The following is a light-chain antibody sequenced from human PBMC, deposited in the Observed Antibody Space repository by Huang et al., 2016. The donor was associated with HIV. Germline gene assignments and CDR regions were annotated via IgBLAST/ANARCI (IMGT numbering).Light chain of an antibody. Sequence: EIVMTQSPVTLSVSPGERATLSCRASQSVSTKLAWYQQKPGQAPRPLLYGASNRATGGPARCSGSGAGTEFTVTITSLQSEDFALYYCHQYNNWPGTFGQGTKVEIK. J-gene: IGKJ1*01. V-gene: IGKV3-15*01. CDR2: GAS. CDR3: HQYNNWPGT. CDR1: QSVSTK.